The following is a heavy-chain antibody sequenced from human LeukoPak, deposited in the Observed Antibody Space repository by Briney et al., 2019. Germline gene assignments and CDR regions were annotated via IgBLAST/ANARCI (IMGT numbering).Heavy chain of an antibody. CDR3: ARYASGSYHLDY. D-gene: IGHD3-10*01. CDR1: GFTFSSYW. V-gene: IGHV3-7*01. Sequence: GGSLRLSCAVSGFTFSSYWTSWVRQAPGKGLDWVAKIKPDGSETNHVDSVRGRFTISRDNAKNSLNLQMNSLRAEDTAVYYCARYASGSYHLDYWGQGNLVTVSS. CDR2: IKPDGSET. J-gene: IGHJ4*02.